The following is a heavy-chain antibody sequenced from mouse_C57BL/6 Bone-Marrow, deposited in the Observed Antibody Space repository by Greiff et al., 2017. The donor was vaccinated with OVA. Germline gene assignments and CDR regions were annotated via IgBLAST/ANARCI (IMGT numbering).Heavy chain of an antibody. Sequence: QVQLQQPGAELVKPGASVKLSCKASGYTFTSYWMHWVKQRPGQGLEWIGMIHPNSGSTNYNEKFKSMATLTVDKSSSTAYMQLSSLTSEDSAVYYCARGDYYGPYWYFDVWGTGTTVTVSS. J-gene: IGHJ1*03. CDR3: ARGDYYGPYWYFDV. V-gene: IGHV1-64*01. D-gene: IGHD1-1*01. CDR1: GYTFTSYW. CDR2: IHPNSGST.